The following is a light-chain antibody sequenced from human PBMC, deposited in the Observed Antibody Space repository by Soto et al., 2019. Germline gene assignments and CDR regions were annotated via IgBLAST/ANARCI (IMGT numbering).Light chain of an antibody. CDR1: QDISNY. V-gene: IGKV1-33*01. J-gene: IGKJ3*01. CDR2: DAT. CDR3: QQYDNLPPRVT. Sequence: DIQMTQSPSSLSASMGDRVTITCQASQDISNYLNWYQQKPGKAPKLLIFDATNLETGVPSRFSGSGSGTHFTFTISSRQPEDIATYYCQQYDNLPPRVTFGPGTKVDIK.